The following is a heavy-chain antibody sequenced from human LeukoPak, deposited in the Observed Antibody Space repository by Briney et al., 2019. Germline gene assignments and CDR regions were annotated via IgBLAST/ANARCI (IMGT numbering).Heavy chain of an antibody. Sequence: PSETMSLTCAVSGYSISSGYYWGWIRQPPGKGLEWIGSIYHSGSTYYKPSLKSRVTISVDTSKNQFSLKLSSVTAADTAVYYCARDYYDSSGYLFDDWGQGTLVTVSS. CDR2: IYHSGST. D-gene: IGHD3-22*01. CDR3: ARDYYDSSGYLFDD. CDR1: GYSISSGYY. V-gene: IGHV4-38-2*02. J-gene: IGHJ4*02.